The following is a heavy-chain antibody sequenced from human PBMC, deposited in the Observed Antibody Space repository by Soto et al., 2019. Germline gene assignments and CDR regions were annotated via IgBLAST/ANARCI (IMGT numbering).Heavy chain of an antibody. D-gene: IGHD1-1*01. V-gene: IGHV1-3*01. J-gene: IGHJ4*02. CDR2: INAGAGGT. CDR3: ARERGNSGTYDY. CDR1: GYSFTRCA. Sequence: ASVKVSCKASGYSFTRCAIHWVRLAPGQGLEWMGWINAGAGGTKYSQSFQGRVTITRDTSATTAYMDLYSLTSEDTAMYFCARERGNSGTYDYWGQGTLVTVSS.